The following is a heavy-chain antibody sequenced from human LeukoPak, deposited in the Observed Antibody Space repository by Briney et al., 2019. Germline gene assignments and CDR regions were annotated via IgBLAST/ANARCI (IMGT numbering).Heavy chain of an antibody. CDR3: ARGPTGYFDL. J-gene: IGHJ2*01. CDR2: INPNGGST. CDR1: GYTFTGYY. V-gene: IGHV1-46*01. Sequence: ASVKVSCKAPGYTFTGYYMHWVRQARGQGLEWMGIINPNGGSTSYAQKFQGRVTMTRDTSTSTVYMELSSLRSEDTAVYYCARGPTGYFDLWGRGTLVTVSS.